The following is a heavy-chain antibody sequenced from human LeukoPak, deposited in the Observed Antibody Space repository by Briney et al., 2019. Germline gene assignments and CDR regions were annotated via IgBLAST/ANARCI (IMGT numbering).Heavy chain of an antibody. D-gene: IGHD4-17*01. Sequence: GGSLRLSCAASGFTFSSYAMSWVRQAPGKGLEWVSGISWNSGSIGYADSVKGRFTISRDNAKNSLYLQMNSLRAEDTALYYCAKDNTYGDYGGAFDYWGQGTLVTVSS. V-gene: IGHV3-9*01. CDR2: ISWNSGSI. CDR1: GFTFSSYA. J-gene: IGHJ4*02. CDR3: AKDNTYGDYGGAFDY.